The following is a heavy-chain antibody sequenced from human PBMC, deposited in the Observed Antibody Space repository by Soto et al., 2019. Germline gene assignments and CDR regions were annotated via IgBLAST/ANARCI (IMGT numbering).Heavy chain of an antibody. CDR3: ARDHLGIGWSGFMDS. J-gene: IGHJ4*02. D-gene: IGHD6-19*01. CDR2: IIPILRSA. Sequence: QVQLVQSGAEVKKPGSSVKVSCNASGGIFSSYAFTWVRQAPGQGLEWMGGIIPILRSADYAQRFQGRVTITADESTRTVYMELSRLRSEDTAVYYCARDHLGIGWSGFMDSWGQGTPVIVSS. CDR1: GGIFSSYA. V-gene: IGHV1-69*01.